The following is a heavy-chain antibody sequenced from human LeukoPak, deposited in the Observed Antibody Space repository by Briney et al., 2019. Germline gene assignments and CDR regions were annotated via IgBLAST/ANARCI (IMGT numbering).Heavy chain of an antibody. D-gene: IGHD6-6*01. CDR1: GGSFSGYY. CDR2: INHSGST. J-gene: IGHJ5*02. V-gene: IGHV4-34*01. Sequence: SETLSLTCAVYGGSFSGYYWSWIRQPPGKGLEWIGEINHSGSTNYNPSLKSRVTISVDTSKNQFSLKLSSVTAADTAVYYCARNRHFLAARPTLRRKDWFDPWGQGTLVTVSS. CDR3: ARNRHFLAARPTLRRKDWFDP.